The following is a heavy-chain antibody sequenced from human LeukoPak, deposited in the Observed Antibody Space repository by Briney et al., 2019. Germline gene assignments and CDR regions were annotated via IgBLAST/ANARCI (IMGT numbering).Heavy chain of an antibody. J-gene: IGHJ3*02. CDR1: GFTFSSYA. CDR3: ARLADSSSSDAFDI. Sequence: PGGSLRLSCAASGFTFSSYAMSWVRQAPGKGLEWVSAISARGDSPHYADSVKGRFTISRDNSKNTLYPQLNSLRDEDTAVYYCARLADSSSSDAFDIWGQGTMVTVSS. CDR2: ISARGDSP. V-gene: IGHV3-23*01. D-gene: IGHD3-22*01.